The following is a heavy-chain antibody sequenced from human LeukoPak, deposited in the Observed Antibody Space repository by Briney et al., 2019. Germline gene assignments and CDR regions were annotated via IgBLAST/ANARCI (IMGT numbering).Heavy chain of an antibody. J-gene: IGHJ6*02. CDR3: ARDFRLLWFGESPDYGMDV. Sequence: GGSLRLSCAASGFTVSSNYMSWVRQAPGKGLEWVSVIYSGGSTYYADSVKGRFTISRDNSKNTLYLQMNSLRAEDTAVYYCARDFRLLWFGESPDYGMDVWGQGTTVTVSS. CDR2: IYSGGST. V-gene: IGHV3-53*05. CDR1: GFTVSSNY. D-gene: IGHD3-10*01.